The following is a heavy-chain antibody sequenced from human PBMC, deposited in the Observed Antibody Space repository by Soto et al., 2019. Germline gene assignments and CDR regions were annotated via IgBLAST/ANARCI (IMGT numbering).Heavy chain of an antibody. J-gene: IGHJ5*02. CDR1: GGSIDSYY. CDR2: IYYTGTA. V-gene: IGHV4-59*05. Sequence: SETLSLTCTVSGGSIDSYYWSWIRQSPGKGLEWIGLIYYTGTAYYNPSLKSRVTISVDTSKSQFSLMLSSVTAADTAVYFCAALPKQTRVYYDSPTCYNWFDPWGQGTLVIVSA. CDR3: AALPKQTRVYYDSPTCYNWFDP. D-gene: IGHD3-16*01.